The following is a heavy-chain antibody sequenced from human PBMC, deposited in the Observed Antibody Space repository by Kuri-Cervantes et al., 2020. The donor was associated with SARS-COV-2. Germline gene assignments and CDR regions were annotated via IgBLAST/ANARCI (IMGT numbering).Heavy chain of an antibody. CDR2: ISWNSGSI. CDR1: GFTFDDYA. V-gene: IGHV3-9*01. D-gene: IGHD2-15*01. J-gene: IGHJ6*02. Sequence: SLKISCAASGFTFDDYAMHWVRQAPGKGLEWVSGISWNSGSIGYADSVKGRFTISRDNAKNSLYPQMNSPRAEDTALYYCAKERYCSGGSCPGYYYYYYGMDVWGQGTTVTVSS. CDR3: AKERYCSGGSCPGYYYYYYGMDV.